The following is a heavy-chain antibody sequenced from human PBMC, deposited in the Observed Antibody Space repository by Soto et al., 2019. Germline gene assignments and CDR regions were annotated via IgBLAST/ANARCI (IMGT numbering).Heavy chain of an antibody. Sequence: PGESLKISGKTSGYNFAGYWIGWVRQMPGKGLEWLGIIFPGDSDTKYSPSFQGQVIISADKSIRTAYLQWSSLKASDTAIYYCARQSGMDVWGQGTTVTVSS. CDR1: GYNFAGYW. V-gene: IGHV5-51*01. CDR2: IFPGDSDT. D-gene: IGHD5-12*01. CDR3: ARQSGMDV. J-gene: IGHJ6*02.